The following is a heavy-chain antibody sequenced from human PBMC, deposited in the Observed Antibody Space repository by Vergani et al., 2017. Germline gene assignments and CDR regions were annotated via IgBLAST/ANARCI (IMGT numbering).Heavy chain of an antibody. CDR2: INTNTGNP. V-gene: IGHV7-4-1*02. CDR1: GYTFTSYA. Sequence: QVQLVQSGSELKKPGASVKVSCKASGYTFTSYAMNWVRQAPGQGLEWMGWINTNTGNPTYAQGFTGRFVFSLDTSVSTAYLQISSLNAEDTAVDYCAGRLGYCSGGSCDSSVRGVRPMDVWGQGTTVTVSS. D-gene: IGHD2-15*01. CDR3: AGRLGYCSGGSCDSSVRGVRPMDV. J-gene: IGHJ6*02.